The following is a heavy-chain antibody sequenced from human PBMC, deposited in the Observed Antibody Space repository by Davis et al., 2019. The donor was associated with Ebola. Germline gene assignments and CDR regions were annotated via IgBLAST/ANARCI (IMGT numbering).Heavy chain of an antibody. CDR1: GYSFNTFW. J-gene: IGHJ4*02. V-gene: IGHV5-51*01. CDR2: VYPFDSTV. CDR3: ARRLAGQTHFYYFDS. Sequence: GESLKISCKASGYSFNTFWIGWVRQMPGKGLEWIGIVYPFDSTVRYSPSFQGQVTMSVDRSISTAYLQWTSLKASDTAMYYCARRLAGQTHFYYFDSWGQGTRVSVSP. D-gene: IGHD6-19*01.